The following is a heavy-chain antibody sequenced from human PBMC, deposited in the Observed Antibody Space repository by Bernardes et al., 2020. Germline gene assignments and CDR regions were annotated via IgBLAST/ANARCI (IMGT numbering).Heavy chain of an antibody. CDR1: GFTFSDYY. D-gene: IGHD6-13*01. J-gene: IGHJ3*02. V-gene: IGHV3-11*01. Sequence: GGSLRLSCAASGFTFSDYYMSWIRQAPGKGLEWVSYISSSGSTIYYADSVKGRFTISRDNAKNSLYLQMNSLRAEDTAVYYCARAISSWDLGAFDIWGQGTMVTVSS. CDR2: ISSSGSTI. CDR3: ARAISSWDLGAFDI.